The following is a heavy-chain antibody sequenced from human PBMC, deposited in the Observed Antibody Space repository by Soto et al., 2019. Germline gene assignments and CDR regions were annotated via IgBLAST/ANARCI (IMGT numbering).Heavy chain of an antibody. D-gene: IGHD4-17*01. Sequence: QVQLVQSGAELKKPGASVKVSCKASGYTFTSYDINWVRQATGQGLEYLGWMNPNSGNTGYVQKFQGRVTMTRDTSISTAYMELSSLRSEDTAVYFCARGVKYGAYSRWFDPWGQGTLVTVSS. CDR3: ARGVKYGAYSRWFDP. V-gene: IGHV1-8*01. CDR2: MNPNSGNT. CDR1: GYTFTSYD. J-gene: IGHJ5*02.